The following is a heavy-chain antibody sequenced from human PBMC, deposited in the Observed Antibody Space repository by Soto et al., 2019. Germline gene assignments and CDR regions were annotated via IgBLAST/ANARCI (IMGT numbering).Heavy chain of an antibody. Sequence: ASVKVSCKASGYTFTGNYMHWVRQAPGQGLEWMALINPTTGDTKYAQKFQGRVTMTWDTAISTAYMELSRLRSDDTAIYFCARRYCNSLGCSHYFDYWGQGTMVTFSS. CDR2: INPTTGDT. J-gene: IGHJ4*02. D-gene: IGHD2-2*01. V-gene: IGHV1-2*02. CDR1: GYTFTGNY. CDR3: ARRYCNSLGCSHYFDY.